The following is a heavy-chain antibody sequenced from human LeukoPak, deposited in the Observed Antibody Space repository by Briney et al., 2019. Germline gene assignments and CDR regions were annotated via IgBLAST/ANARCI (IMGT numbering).Heavy chain of an antibody. CDR2: IDYSRDT. J-gene: IGHJ4*02. Sequence: SQTLSLTCTVSGGSISSYYWSWIRQPPGKGLEWIGNIDYSRDTNYNPSLRSRVTILVDKSRNQFSLKLNSVTAADTAVYYCARNGPHYYDKSGYLDSWGQGTLVTVSS. D-gene: IGHD3-22*01. CDR1: GGSISSYY. CDR3: ARNGPHYYDKSGYLDS. V-gene: IGHV4-59*03.